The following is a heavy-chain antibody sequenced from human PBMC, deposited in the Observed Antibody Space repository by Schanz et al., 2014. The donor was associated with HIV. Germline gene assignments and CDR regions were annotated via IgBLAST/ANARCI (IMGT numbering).Heavy chain of an antibody. CDR2: IVVGSGNT. D-gene: IGHD3-16*02. Sequence: QMYLVQSGPEVRKPGTSVTVSCKASGFTFANSAVQWVRQARGQRLEWIGWIVVGSGNTNYAQKFQERVTITRDMSTATAYMELTSLRSEDTAVYYCARRRGWGSYRYFPYGLDVWGQGTTVTVSS. V-gene: IGHV1-58*01. CDR3: ARRRGWGSYRYFPYGLDV. CDR1: GFTFANSA. J-gene: IGHJ6*02.